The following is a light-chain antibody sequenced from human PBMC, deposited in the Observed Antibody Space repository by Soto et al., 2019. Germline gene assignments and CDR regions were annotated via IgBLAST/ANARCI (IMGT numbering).Light chain of an antibody. Sequence: QSALTQPASVSGSPGQSITISCTGTSSDVGGYNYVSWYQQHPGKAPKLVIYGVSYRPSGVSGRFSGSKFQNTASLTISGLQPEDEADYYCLLYLGGARRVFGNGTKLTVL. J-gene: IGLJ1*01. V-gene: IGLV2-14*01. CDR3: LLYLGGARRV. CDR1: SSDVGGYNY. CDR2: GVS.